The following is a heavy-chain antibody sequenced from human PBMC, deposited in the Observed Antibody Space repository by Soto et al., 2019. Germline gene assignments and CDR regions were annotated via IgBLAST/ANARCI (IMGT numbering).Heavy chain of an antibody. J-gene: IGHJ6*02. V-gene: IGHV3-64D*08. Sequence: GGSLRLSCSASGFTFSSYAMHWVRQAPGKGLEYVSATSSNGGSTCYADSVKGRFTISRDNSKNTLYLQMSSLRAEDTAVYYCVKVGGYSYGYYYYGTDVWGQGTTVTVSS. D-gene: IGHD5-18*01. CDR1: GFTFSSYA. CDR3: VKVGGYSYGYYYYGTDV. CDR2: TSSNGGST.